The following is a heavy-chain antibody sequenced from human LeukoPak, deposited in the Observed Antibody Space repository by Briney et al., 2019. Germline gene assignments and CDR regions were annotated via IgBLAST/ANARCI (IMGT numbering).Heavy chain of an antibody. V-gene: IGHV4-34*01. CDR3: ARGIDDYYDILTGYFSL. CDR2: INHSGST. J-gene: IGHJ4*02. Sequence: PSETLSLTCAVYGGSFRGYYWSWIRQPPGKGLEWIGEINHSGSTNYNPSLKSRVTISVDTSKNQFSLKLSSVTAADTAVYYCARGIDDYYDILTGYFSLWGQGTLVTVSS. D-gene: IGHD3-9*01. CDR1: GGSFRGYY.